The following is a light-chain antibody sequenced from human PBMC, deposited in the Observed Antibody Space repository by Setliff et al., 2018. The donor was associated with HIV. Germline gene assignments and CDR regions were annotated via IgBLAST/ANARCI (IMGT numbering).Light chain of an antibody. CDR2: HSS. J-gene: IGKJ1*01. Sequence: EIVLTQSPGTLSLSPGDRAALSCRASQSVGSNYLAWYQQKPGQAPRLVIYHSSSRAGGIPDRFSGSGSGRDFTLTIDRLEPEDFAVYYCQQYAASPKTFGQGTKVDIK. CDR3: QQYAASPKT. CDR1: QSVGSNY. V-gene: IGKV3-20*01.